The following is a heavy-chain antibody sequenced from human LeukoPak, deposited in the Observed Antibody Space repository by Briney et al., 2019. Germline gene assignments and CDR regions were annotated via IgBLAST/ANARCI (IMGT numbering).Heavy chain of an antibody. Sequence: GGSLRLSCAASGFTVSSNYMSWVRQAPGKGLEWVSVIYSGGSTYYADSVKGRFTISRDNSKNTLYLQMNSLRAKDTAVYYCARRRYSSSYIDYWGQGTLVTVSS. J-gene: IGHJ4*02. D-gene: IGHD6-13*01. CDR1: GFTVSSNY. CDR3: ARRRYSSSYIDY. V-gene: IGHV3-66*02. CDR2: IYSGGST.